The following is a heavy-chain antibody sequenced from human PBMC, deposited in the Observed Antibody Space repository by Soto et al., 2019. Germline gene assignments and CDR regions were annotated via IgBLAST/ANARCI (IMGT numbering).Heavy chain of an antibody. CDR1: GFTFSSYE. CDR2: ISSSGSTI. D-gene: IGHD3-10*01. J-gene: IGHJ6*02. Sequence: GGSLRLSCAASGFTFSSYEMNWVRQAPGKGLEWVSYISSSGSTIYYADSVKGRFTISRDNAKNSLYLQMNSLRAEDTAVYYCARDLISDAQVRGVIITYYYGMDVWGQGTTVTVSS. V-gene: IGHV3-48*03. CDR3: ARDLISDAQVRGVIITYYYGMDV.